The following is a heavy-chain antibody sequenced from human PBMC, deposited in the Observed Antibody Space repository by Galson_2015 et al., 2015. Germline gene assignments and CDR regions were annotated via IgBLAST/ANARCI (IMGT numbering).Heavy chain of an antibody. V-gene: IGHV4-34*01. J-gene: IGHJ4*02. D-gene: IGHD3-3*01. CDR3: ARGPRTIFGVAVSREWDY. CDR2: INHSGRA. Sequence: SETLSLTCGVSGGSFSDHYWSWIRQPPGKGLEWVGEINHSGRANYNPSLKSRVTISIDTSRKQFSLNLSSVTAADTAVYYCARGPRTIFGVAVSREWDYWGRGTQVTVSS. CDR1: GGSFSDHY.